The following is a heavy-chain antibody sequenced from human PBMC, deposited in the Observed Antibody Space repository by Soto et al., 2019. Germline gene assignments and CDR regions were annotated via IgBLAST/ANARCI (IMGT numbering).Heavy chain of an antibody. CDR2: INTGNGGT. Sequence: QVQLVQSGAEVKEPGASVKVSCKASGYTLTTYGIHWVRQAPGQSLEWMGWINTGNGGTAVSQKFRGRVTITRDTVATTVYMEVSSLTTEDTAVYYCARQDSFDVWGQGTMVTVSS. CDR3: ARQDSFDV. V-gene: IGHV1-3*04. J-gene: IGHJ3*01. CDR1: GYTLTTYG.